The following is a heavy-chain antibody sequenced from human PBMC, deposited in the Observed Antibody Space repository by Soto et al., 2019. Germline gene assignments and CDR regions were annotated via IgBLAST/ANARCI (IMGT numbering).Heavy chain of an antibody. Sequence: PSETLSLTCTVSGGSISTYYWSWVRQPPGKGLEWIGYIYHSGSTNYNPSLESRVTISVDKSKNQFSLKLSSVTAADTAVYYCARTVYSGTNHDYWGQGTLVTVS. J-gene: IGHJ4*02. CDR2: IYHSGST. CDR1: GGSISTYY. V-gene: IGHV4-59*12. D-gene: IGHD2-2*01. CDR3: ARTVYSGTNHDY.